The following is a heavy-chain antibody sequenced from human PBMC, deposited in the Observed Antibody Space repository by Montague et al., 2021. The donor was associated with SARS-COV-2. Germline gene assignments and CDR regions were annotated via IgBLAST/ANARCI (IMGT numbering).Heavy chain of an antibody. CDR1: GGSISSGSYY. D-gene: IGHD3-10*01. J-gene: IGHJ3*02. Sequence: TLSLNCTVSGGSISSGSYYWSWIRQPAGKGLEWIGRIYTTGRTNYNPSLKSRVTISVDTSKNQFSLKLSSVTAADTAAYYCASERAYDYGSGTYPGGFDIWGQGTMVTVSS. CDR2: IYTTGRT. V-gene: IGHV4-61*02. CDR3: ASERAYDYGSGTYPGGFDI.